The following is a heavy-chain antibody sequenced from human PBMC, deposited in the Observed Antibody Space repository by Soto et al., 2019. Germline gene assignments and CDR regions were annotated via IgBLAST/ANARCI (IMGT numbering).Heavy chain of an antibody. V-gene: IGHV4-39*07. D-gene: IGHD2-2*01. CDR3: ARDLKSDCSSPSCYPRFDP. CDR1: GGSISSSIYY. J-gene: IGHJ5*02. Sequence: PSETLSLTCTVSGGSISSSIYYWVWIRHPPGNGLEWIGEIYHSGSTNYNPSLKSRVTISVDKSKNQFSLKLSSVTAADTAVYYCARDLKSDCSSPSCYPRFDPWGQGTMVTV. CDR2: IYHSGST.